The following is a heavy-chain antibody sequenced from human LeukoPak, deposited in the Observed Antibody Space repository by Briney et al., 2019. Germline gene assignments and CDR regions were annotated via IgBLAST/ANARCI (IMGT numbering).Heavy chain of an antibody. CDR3: ARHRVYYDSSGYHHDAFDI. Sequence: SETLSLTCAVSGGSISSSNWWSWVRQPPGKGLEWIGEIYHSGSTNYNPSLKSRVTISVDTSKNQFSLKLSSVTAADTAVYYCARHRVYYDSSGYHHDAFDIWGQGTMVTVSS. CDR2: IYHSGST. D-gene: IGHD3-22*01. J-gene: IGHJ3*02. V-gene: IGHV4-4*02. CDR1: GGSISSSNW.